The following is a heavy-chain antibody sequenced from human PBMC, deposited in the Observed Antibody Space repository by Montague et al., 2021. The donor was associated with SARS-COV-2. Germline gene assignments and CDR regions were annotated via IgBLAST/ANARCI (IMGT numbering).Heavy chain of an antibody. CDR3: AHRKWGRYGSLDF. V-gene: IGHV2-5*02. J-gene: IGHJ4*02. D-gene: IGHD6-19*01. Sequence: PALVKPTQTLTLTCTFSGFSLSTSGVGVGWIRQPPGKALEWLAXXXWXXXKRXSPSLKSRLTITKDTSKNPVVLTMTNMDPVDTAIYYCAHRKWGRYGSLDFWGQGTLVTVSP. CDR1: GFSLSTSGVG. CDR2: XXWXXXK.